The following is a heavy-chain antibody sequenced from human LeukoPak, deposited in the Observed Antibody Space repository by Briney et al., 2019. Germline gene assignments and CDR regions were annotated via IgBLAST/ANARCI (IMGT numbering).Heavy chain of an antibody. D-gene: IGHD3-3*01. V-gene: IGHV1-69*05. J-gene: IGHJ3*02. CDR3: ARERIFGVVIHAFDI. CDR2: IIPIFVTA. CDR1: GGTFSSYA. Sequence: ASVKVSCKDSGGTFSSYAISWVRQAPGQALEWMGGIIPIFVTANYAQKFQPRVTITTDESTSTAYMELSSLRSEDTAVYYCARERIFGVVIHAFDIWGLGTMVTVSS.